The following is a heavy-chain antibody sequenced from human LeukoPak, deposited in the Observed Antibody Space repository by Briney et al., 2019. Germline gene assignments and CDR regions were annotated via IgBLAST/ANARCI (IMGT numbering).Heavy chain of an antibody. D-gene: IGHD2-2*01. CDR3: ANDIVVVPAAMLGSGPGY. J-gene: IGHJ4*02. V-gene: IGHV3-48*01. CDR2: ISSSSSTI. Sequence: PGGSLRLSCAASGFTFSSYSMNWVRQAPGKGLEWVSYISSSSSTIYYADSVKGRFTISRDNAKNSLYLQMNSLRAEDTAVYYCANDIVVVPAAMLGSGPGYWGQGTLVTVSS. CDR1: GFTFSSYS.